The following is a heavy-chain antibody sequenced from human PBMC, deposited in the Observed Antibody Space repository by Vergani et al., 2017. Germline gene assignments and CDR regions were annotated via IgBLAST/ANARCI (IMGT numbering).Heavy chain of an antibody. D-gene: IGHD6-6*01. CDR3: ARDSSSSGGGYYYYYYMDV. CDR1: GFTFSSYA. J-gene: IGHJ6*03. CDR2: ISYDGSNK. V-gene: IGHV3-30-3*01. Sequence: QVQLVESGGGLVKPGGSLRLSCAASGFTFSSYAMHWVRQAPGKGLEWVAVISYDGSNKYYADSVKGRFTISSDNSKNTLYLQMNSLIAEDTAVYYCARDSSSSGGGYYYYYYMDVGGKGTTVTVSS.